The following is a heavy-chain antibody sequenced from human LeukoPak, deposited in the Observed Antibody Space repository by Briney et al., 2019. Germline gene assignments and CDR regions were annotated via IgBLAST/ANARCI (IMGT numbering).Heavy chain of an antibody. CDR3: AGLGVAYSSSSGVDY. CDR2: INHSGST. V-gene: IGHV4-34*01. Sequence: SETLSLTCAVYGGSFSGYYWSWIRQPPGKGLEWIGEINHSGSTNYNPSLKSRVTISVDTSKNQFSLKLSSVTAADTAVYYCAGLGVAYSSSSGVDYWGQGTLVTVSS. D-gene: IGHD6-6*01. CDR1: GGSFSGYY. J-gene: IGHJ4*02.